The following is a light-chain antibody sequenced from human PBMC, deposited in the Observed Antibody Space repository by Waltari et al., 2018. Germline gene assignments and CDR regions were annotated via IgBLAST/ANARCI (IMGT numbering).Light chain of an antibody. CDR2: TNN. CDR1: SSNIGRNT. J-gene: IGLJ2*01. V-gene: IGLV1-44*01. CDR3: AAWDDSLKRVV. Sequence: QSVLTQPPSASGTPGQRVTIACSGSSSNIGRNTVNWYQQLPGTAPNLLIYTNNQRPSGVPGRFSGSKSGTSASLAISGLQSEDEADYYCAAWDDSLKRVVFGGGTKLTVL.